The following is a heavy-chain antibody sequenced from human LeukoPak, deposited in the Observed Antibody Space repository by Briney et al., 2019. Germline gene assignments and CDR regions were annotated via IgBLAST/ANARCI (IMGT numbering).Heavy chain of an antibody. D-gene: IGHD3-22*01. CDR2: INHSGST. J-gene: IGHJ4*02. V-gene: IGHV4-34*01. CDR1: GGSFSGYY. Sequence: PSETLSLTCAVYGGSFSGYYWSWIRQPPGKGLEWLGEINHSGSTNYNPSLKSRVTISVDTSKNQFSLKLSSVTAADTAVYYCARGRKGRYYDSSGYYYSTLDYWGQGTLVTVSS. CDR3: ARGRKGRYYDSSGYYYSTLDY.